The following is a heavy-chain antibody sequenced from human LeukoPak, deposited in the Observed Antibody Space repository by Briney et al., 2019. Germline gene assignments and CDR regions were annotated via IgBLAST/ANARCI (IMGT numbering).Heavy chain of an antibody. CDR1: IFPFSTYW. V-gene: IGHV3-7*01. D-gene: IGHD3-10*01. CDR2: IKQDGSEK. J-gene: IGHJ5*02. Sequence: GGSLRLSCAASIFPFSTYWISWVRQAPGKGLEWVANIKQDGSEKYYVDSVKGRFTISRDNAKNSLYLQMNSLRAEDTAVYYCARVGTMVRGVNFNWFDPWGQGTLVTVSS. CDR3: ARVGTMVRGVNFNWFDP.